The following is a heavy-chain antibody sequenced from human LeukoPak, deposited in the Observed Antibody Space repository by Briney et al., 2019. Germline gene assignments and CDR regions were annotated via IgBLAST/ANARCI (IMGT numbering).Heavy chain of an antibody. CDR3: ARDGVDTAMPNYYYYYMDV. CDR1: GYTFTSYG. D-gene: IGHD5-18*01. V-gene: IGHV1-18*01. Sequence: ASVKVSCKASGYTFTSYGISWVRQAPGQGLEWMGWISAYNGNTNYAQKLQGRVTMTTDTSTSTAYMELRSLRSDDTAVYYCARDGVDTAMPNYYYYYMDVWGKGTTVTVSS. CDR2: ISAYNGNT. J-gene: IGHJ6*03.